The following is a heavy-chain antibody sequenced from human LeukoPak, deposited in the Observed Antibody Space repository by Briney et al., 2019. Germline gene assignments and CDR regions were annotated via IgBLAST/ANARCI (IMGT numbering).Heavy chain of an antibody. V-gene: IGHV3-66*01. CDR2: IYSGGST. J-gene: IGHJ4*02. Sequence: GGSLRLSCAASGFTVSSNYMSWVRQAPGRGLEWVSVIYSGGSTYYVDSVRGRFTISRDTSKKTLYLQMNSLRTEDTAVYYCARWFFKQKGLDYWGQGTLVTVSS. CDR3: ARWFFKQKGLDY. D-gene: IGHD3-10*01. CDR1: GFTVSSNY.